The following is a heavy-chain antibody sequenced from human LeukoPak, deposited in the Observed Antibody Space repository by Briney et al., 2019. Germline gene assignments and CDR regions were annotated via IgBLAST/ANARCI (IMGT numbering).Heavy chain of an antibody. CDR2: IYSGGST. V-gene: IGHV3-66*01. CDR1: GFTVSSNY. D-gene: IGHD6-13*01. J-gene: IGHJ4*02. CDR3: ARGSYSLGGFDY. Sequence: GGSLRLSCAASGFTVSSNYMSWVHQAPGKGLEWVSVIYSGGSTYYADSVKGRFTTSRDNSKNTLYLQMNSLRAEDTAVYYCARGSYSLGGFDYWGQGTLVTVSS.